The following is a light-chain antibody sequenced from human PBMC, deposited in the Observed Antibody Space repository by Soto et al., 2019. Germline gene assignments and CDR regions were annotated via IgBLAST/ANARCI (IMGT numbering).Light chain of an antibody. CDR1: QSVKSN. CDR3: QQYNSWPRT. CDR2: GAS. Sequence: EIVMTQSPATLSVSPGERATLSCRASQSVKSNLAWYQQKPGQAPRLLIDGASSRATGIPARFSGSGSGTELPLTISSLQSEDFAVYYCQQYNSWPRTFGQGTKVEI. V-gene: IGKV3-15*01. J-gene: IGKJ1*01.